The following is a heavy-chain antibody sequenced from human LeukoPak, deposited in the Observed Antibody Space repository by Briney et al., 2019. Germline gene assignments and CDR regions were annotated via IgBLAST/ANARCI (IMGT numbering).Heavy chain of an antibody. CDR2: ISGGGGST. D-gene: IGHD4-17*01. CDR1: GFTFSSYA. CDR3: AAFYGHERNFDY. Sequence: PGGSLRLSCAASGFTFSSYAMSWVRQAPGKGLEWVSAISGGGGSTYYADSVKGRFTISRDNSKNTLYLQMNSLRAEDTAVYYCAAFYGHERNFDYWGQGTLVTVSS. J-gene: IGHJ4*02. V-gene: IGHV3-23*01.